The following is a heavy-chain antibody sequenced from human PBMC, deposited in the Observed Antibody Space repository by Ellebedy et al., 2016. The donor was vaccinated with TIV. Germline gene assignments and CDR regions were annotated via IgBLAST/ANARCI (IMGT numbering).Heavy chain of an antibody. D-gene: IGHD2-2*01. CDR3: ARGGCSSTSCLDN. CDR2: INSHETDT. V-gene: IGHV3-74*03. CDR1: GFIFRNFY. J-gene: IGHJ4*02. Sequence: GESLKISXAASGFIFRNFYMHWARQAPGKGLEWVPYINSHETDTKYADSVKGRFTISRDSAKNTLYLQMNTLRGEDTAVYYCARGGCSSTSCLDNWGQGTLVTVSS.